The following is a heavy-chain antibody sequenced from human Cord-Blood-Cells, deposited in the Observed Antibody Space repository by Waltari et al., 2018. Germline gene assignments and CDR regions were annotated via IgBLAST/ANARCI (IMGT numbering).Heavy chain of an antibody. Sequence: EVQLVESGGGLVQPGGSLRLSCAASGFTVSSNYMSWVRQAPGKGVEWVSVIYSGGSTYDAEAGKDRFTISRDNSKNTLYLQRNSLGAEDTAVYYCARGPGKGAFDIWGQGTMVTVSS. V-gene: IGHV3-66*01. D-gene: IGHD3-10*01. CDR3: ARGPGKGAFDI. CDR1: GFTVSSNY. J-gene: IGHJ3*02. CDR2: IYSGGST.